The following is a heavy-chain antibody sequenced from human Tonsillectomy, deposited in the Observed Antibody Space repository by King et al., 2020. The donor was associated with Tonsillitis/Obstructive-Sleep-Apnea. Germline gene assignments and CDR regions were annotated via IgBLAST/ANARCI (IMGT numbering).Heavy chain of an antibody. Sequence: VQLVESGGGLVQPGGSLRLSCAASGFTFSSYWMHWVRQAPGKGLVWVSRINSDVSSTSYADSVKGRFTISRDNAKNTLYLQMNSLRAEDTAVYYCARGDFWSGYYFGYGEFDYWGQGTLVTVSS. D-gene: IGHD3-3*01. CDR3: ARGDFWSGYYFGYGEFDY. V-gene: IGHV3-74*01. CDR1: GFTFSSYW. J-gene: IGHJ4*02. CDR2: INSDVSST.